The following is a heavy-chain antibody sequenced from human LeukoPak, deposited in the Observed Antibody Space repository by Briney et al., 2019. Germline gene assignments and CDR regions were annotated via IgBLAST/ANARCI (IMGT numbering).Heavy chain of an antibody. Sequence: GGSLRLSCAASGFTFSNYAMSWVRQAPGKGLEWVSAITGGGSGIYYADSMKSRFTISRDNSKNTLYLQINSLRAEDTAVYYCAKWWDYDVLTGYYVSDYWGQGTLVTVSS. CDR3: AKWWDYDVLTGYYVSDY. CDR1: GFTFSNYA. V-gene: IGHV3-23*01. J-gene: IGHJ4*02. CDR2: ITGGGSGI. D-gene: IGHD3-9*01.